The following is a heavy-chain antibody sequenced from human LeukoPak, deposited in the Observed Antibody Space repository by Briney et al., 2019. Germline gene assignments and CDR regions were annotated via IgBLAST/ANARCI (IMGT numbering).Heavy chain of an antibody. V-gene: IGHV3-53*01. Sequence: GGSLRLSCAASGFIVFSNYMTWVRQAPGKGLEWVAVSYRRDTTFYADAVKGRFIISTDSSRKTVYLQMNSLRVDDTAMYYCARIYGNSTIADAFDIWGQGTMVIVSS. CDR3: ARIYGNSTIADAFDI. J-gene: IGHJ3*02. CDR2: SYRRDTT. D-gene: IGHD2-21*01. CDR1: GFIVFSNY.